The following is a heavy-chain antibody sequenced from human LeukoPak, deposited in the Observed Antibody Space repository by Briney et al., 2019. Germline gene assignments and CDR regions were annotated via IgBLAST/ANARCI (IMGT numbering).Heavy chain of an antibody. J-gene: IGHJ4*02. CDR3: ARDYGDYGNDY. D-gene: IGHD4-17*01. CDR1: GGSVSSGSYY. CDR2: IYYRGST. V-gene: IGHV4-61*01. Sequence: SETLSLTCTVSGGSVSSGSYYWSWIRQPPGKGLEWIGYIYYRGSTSYNPSLKSRATISVDTSKNQFSLKLSSVTAADTAIYYCARDYGDYGNDYWGQGILVTVSS.